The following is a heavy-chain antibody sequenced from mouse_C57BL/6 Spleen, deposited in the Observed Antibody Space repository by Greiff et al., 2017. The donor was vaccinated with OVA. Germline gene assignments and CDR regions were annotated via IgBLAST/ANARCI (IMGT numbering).Heavy chain of an antibody. Sequence: EVQVVESGGGLVKPGGSLKLSCAASGFTFSDYGMHWVRQAPEKGLEWVAYISSGSSTIYYAATVKGRFTIPSDNAKNTLFLQMTSLRSEDTAMYYCAKATVVPDYYAMDYWGQGTSVTVSS. D-gene: IGHD1-1*01. J-gene: IGHJ4*01. CDR3: AKATVVPDYYAMDY. CDR2: ISSGSSTI. V-gene: IGHV5-17*01. CDR1: GFTFSDYG.